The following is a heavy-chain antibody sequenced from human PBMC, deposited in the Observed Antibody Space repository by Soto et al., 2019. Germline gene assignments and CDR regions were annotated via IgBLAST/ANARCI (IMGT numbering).Heavy chain of an antibody. D-gene: IGHD3-10*01. Sequence: DVQLLESGGHLVQPGGSLRLSCAASGFTFSSYAMSWVRQAPGKGLEWVSSVSAGGDMTYYSDSVKGRFTISTDNSNNALFLQMNSLTIEDTAIYYCARGDRGGSGSPASYYYSGLDVWGQGTTVTVS. J-gene: IGHJ6*02. CDR1: GFTFSSYA. CDR3: ARGDRGGSGSPASYYYSGLDV. CDR2: VSAGGDMT. V-gene: IGHV3-23*01.